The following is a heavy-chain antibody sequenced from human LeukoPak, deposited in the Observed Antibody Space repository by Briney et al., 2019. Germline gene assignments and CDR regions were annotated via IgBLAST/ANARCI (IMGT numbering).Heavy chain of an antibody. V-gene: IGHV3-23*01. CDR2: ICSGGYT. CDR1: GFTLSNYD. CDR3: AKKLPGASYYFDF. J-gene: IGHJ4*02. Sequence: GGSLRLSCIASGFTLSNYDMTWVRPTPGKGLEYVSSICSGGYTFYAGSVKGRFSISRDISQNTVYLQMNSLRAEDTAMYFCAKKLPGASYYFDFWGQGTLVTVSS. D-gene: IGHD7-27*01.